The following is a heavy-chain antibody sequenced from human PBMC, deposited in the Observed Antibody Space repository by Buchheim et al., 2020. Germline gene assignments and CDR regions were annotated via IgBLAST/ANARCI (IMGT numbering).Heavy chain of an antibody. CDR2: IFYSGST. V-gene: IGHV4-31*03. Sequence: QVQLQESGPGLVKPSQTLSLTCTVSGGSISSGVYYWSWIRQHPEKGLEWIGYIFYSGSTYYNPSLKSRVTMSVDTSKNQFSLKLSSVTAADTAVYYCARAHRTYDSSGYYYYYYGMDVWGQGTT. D-gene: IGHD3-22*01. CDR1: GGSISSGVYY. CDR3: ARAHRTYDSSGYYYYYYGMDV. J-gene: IGHJ6*02.